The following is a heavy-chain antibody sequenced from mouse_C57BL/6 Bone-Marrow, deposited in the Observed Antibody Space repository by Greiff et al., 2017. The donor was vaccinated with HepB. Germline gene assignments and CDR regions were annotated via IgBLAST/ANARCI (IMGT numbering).Heavy chain of an antibody. V-gene: IGHV1-81*01. CDR1: GYTFTSYG. Sequence: QVQLQQSGAELARPGASVKLSCKASGYTFTSYGISWVKQRTGQGLEWIGEIYPRSGNTYYNEKFKGKATLTADKSSSTAYLELRSLTSEDSAVYVCARHVLGRRDLDYWGQGTTLTVSS. J-gene: IGHJ2*01. CDR3: ARHVLGRRDLDY. CDR2: IYPRSGNT. D-gene: IGHD4-1*01.